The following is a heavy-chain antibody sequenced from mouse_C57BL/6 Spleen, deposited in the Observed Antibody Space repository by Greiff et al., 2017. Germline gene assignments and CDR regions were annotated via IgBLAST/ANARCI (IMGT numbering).Heavy chain of an antibody. V-gene: IGHV1-50*01. J-gene: IGHJ3*01. D-gene: IGHD2-5*01. Sequence: QVQLQQPGAELVKPGASVKLSCKASGYTFTSYWMQWVKQRPGQGLEWIGEIDPSDSYTNYNQKFKGKATLTVDTSSSTAYMQLSSLTSEDSAVYYCARPYSNYEGFAYWGQGTLVTVSA. CDR3: ARPYSNYEGFAY. CDR2: IDPSDSYT. CDR1: GYTFTSYW.